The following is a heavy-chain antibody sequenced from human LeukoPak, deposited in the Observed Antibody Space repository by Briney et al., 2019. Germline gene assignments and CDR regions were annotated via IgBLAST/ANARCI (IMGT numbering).Heavy chain of an antibody. Sequence: GGSLRLSCAASGFTFDDYAMHWVRQAPGKGLGWVSGISWNSGSIGYADSVKGRFTISRDNAKNSLYLQMNSLRAEDMDLYYCANEGSWYQFDPWGQGTLVSVSS. CDR2: ISWNSGSI. J-gene: IGHJ5*02. V-gene: IGHV3-9*03. CDR3: ANEGSWYQFDP. CDR1: GFTFDDYA. D-gene: IGHD6-13*01.